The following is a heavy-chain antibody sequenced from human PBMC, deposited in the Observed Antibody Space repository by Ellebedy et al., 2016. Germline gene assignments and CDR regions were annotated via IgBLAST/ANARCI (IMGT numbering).Heavy chain of an antibody. CDR2: IWYDGSKK. J-gene: IGHJ6*02. CDR3: ARDGSGGYCTNGVCFPNGLDV. V-gene: IGHV3-33*01. D-gene: IGHD2-8*01. CDR1: GFTFSRHG. Sequence: GESLKISCAASGFTFSRHGMHWVRQAPGKGLEWVAVIWYDGSKKEYAESAKGRFTIPRDNSKNTLYLQMNSLRAEDTAVYYCARDGSGGYCTNGVCFPNGLDVWGQGTTVTVSS.